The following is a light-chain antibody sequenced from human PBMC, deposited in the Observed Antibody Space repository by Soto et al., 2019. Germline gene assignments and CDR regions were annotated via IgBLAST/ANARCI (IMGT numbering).Light chain of an antibody. J-gene: IGKJ1*01. CDR1: LIGSNV. V-gene: IGKV1-5*02. CDR2: DIS. Sequence: DIPMTKSPCPLDASVGDIVTIICGARLIGSNVLAWFQQKPGRAPKLLMFDISNLSSGVPSRFSGRGSGSETQFTRTISSLQPDDSATYYCQQYYSYPWTFGQGTKVEIK. CDR3: QQYYSYPWT.